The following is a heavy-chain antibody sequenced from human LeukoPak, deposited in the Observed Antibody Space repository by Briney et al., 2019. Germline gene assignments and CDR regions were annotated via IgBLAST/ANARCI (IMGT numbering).Heavy chain of an antibody. Sequence: PSETLSLTCAVYGGSFSGYYWSWIRQPPGKGLEWIGEINHSGNTNYNPSLKSRVTISVDTSKNQFSLKLSSVTAADTAVYYCARGIAAAASFFDYWGQGTLVTVSS. V-gene: IGHV4-34*01. J-gene: IGHJ4*02. CDR3: ARGIAAAASFFDY. CDR2: INHSGNT. CDR1: GGSFSGYY. D-gene: IGHD6-13*01.